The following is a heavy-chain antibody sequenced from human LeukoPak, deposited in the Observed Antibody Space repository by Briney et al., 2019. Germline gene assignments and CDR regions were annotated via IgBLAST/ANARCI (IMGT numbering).Heavy chain of an antibody. J-gene: IGHJ6*02. V-gene: IGHV3-74*01. Sequence: GGSLRLSCAVSGFNFRDHWMDWVRQAPGKGLVWVSHINSDGSITSYADSVKGRFTISRDNAKNTLYLQMNSLRAEDTAVYYCARDAVDTANAVWGQGTTVTVSS. D-gene: IGHD5-18*01. CDR2: INSDGSIT. CDR1: GFNFRDHW. CDR3: ARDAVDTANAV.